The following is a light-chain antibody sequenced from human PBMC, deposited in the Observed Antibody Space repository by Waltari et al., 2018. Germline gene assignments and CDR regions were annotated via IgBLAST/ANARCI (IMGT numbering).Light chain of an antibody. CDR2: AAS. CDR1: PRVSSGY. CDR3: QQYGGSPGT. J-gene: IGKJ1*01. V-gene: IGKV3-20*01. Sequence: EVVLTQSPGTLSLSPGESATLSCRASPRVSSGYLAWYQQRPGQAPRLLIYAASSRATGSPDRFSGSGSGTDFTLTISRLEPEDLAVYYCQQYGGSPGTFGQGTKVEI.